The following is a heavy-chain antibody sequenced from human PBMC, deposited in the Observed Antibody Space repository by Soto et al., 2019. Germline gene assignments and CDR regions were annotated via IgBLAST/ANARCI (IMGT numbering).Heavy chain of an antibody. D-gene: IGHD3-10*01. CDR3: ARDPSNYYGSGTYLDY. V-gene: IGHV1-46*01. CDR2: INPSGGST. Sequence: ASVKVSCKASGYTFTSYYMHWVRQAPGQGLEWMGIINPSGGSTSYAQKFQGRVTMTRDTPTSTVYMELSSLRSEDTAVYYCARDPSNYYGSGTYLDYWGQGTLVTVSS. CDR1: GYTFTSYY. J-gene: IGHJ4*02.